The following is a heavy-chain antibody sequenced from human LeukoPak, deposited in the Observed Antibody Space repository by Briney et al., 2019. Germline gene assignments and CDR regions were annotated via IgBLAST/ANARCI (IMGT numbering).Heavy chain of an antibody. CDR2: IYYSGST. Sequence: SETLSLTCTVSGGSISSSSYYWGWIRQPPGKGLEWIGSIYYSGSTYYNPSLKSRVTISVDTSKNQFSLKLSSVTAADTAVYYCARDGRITIPNDFWSGYYSPIMDVWGKGTTVTVSS. V-gene: IGHV4-39*02. J-gene: IGHJ6*03. CDR1: GGSISSSSYY. CDR3: ARDGRITIPNDFWSGYYSPIMDV. D-gene: IGHD3-3*01.